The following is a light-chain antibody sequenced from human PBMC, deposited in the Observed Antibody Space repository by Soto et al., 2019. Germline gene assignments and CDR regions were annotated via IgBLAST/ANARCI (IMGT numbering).Light chain of an antibody. Sequence: QSVLSQPASVSGSPGQSITISCTGTSSDVGGYEYVSWYQHQPGKDPKLIIYDVTNRPSGVSNRFSGSKSGNTASLTISGIQTEDEADYYCGSITSSSTSVFGTGTKVTVL. CDR3: GSITSSSTSV. J-gene: IGLJ1*01. CDR2: DVT. CDR1: SSDVGGYEY. V-gene: IGLV2-14*01.